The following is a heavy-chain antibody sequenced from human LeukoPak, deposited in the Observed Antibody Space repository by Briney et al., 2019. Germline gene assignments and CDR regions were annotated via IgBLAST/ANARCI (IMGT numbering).Heavy chain of an antibody. D-gene: IGHD3-9*01. Sequence: SETLSLTCTVSGGSISGYYWTWIRHPPGKGLEWIGYIYYSGTTNYNPSLKRRVTISLDMSRNKFSLTLRSVTAADTAVYYCAKVSESNYDILTGYYTPYYFDYWGQGTLVTVSS. CDR1: GGSISGYY. CDR3: AKVSESNYDILTGYYTPYYFDY. CDR2: IYYSGTT. V-gene: IGHV4-59*01. J-gene: IGHJ4*02.